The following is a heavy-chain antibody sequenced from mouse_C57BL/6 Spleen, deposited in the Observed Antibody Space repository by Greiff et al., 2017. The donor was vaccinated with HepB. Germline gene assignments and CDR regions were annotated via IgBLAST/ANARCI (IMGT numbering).Heavy chain of an antibody. J-gene: IGHJ3*01. CDR1: GYTFTDYY. Sequence: VQLQQSGAELVKPGASVKISCKASGYTFTDYYINWVKQRPGQGLEWIGKIGPGSGSTYYNEKFKGKATLTADKASSPAYMQLSSLTSEDSAVYFCARSGYYGSSPGFAYWGQGTLVTVSA. CDR2: IGPGSGST. CDR3: ARSGYYGSSPGFAY. V-gene: IGHV1-77*01. D-gene: IGHD1-1*01.